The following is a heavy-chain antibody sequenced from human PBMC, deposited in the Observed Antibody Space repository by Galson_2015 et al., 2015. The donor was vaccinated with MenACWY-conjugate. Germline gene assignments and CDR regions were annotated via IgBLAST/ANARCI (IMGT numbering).Heavy chain of an antibody. J-gene: IGHJ2*01. V-gene: IGHV3-11*05. CDR3: ARERHVGGAKFLDI. CDR2: IRKSDYT. CDR1: GFPFSDFY. Sequence: SLRLSCAASGFPFSDFYMTWIRQAPGKGPEWTSSIRKSDYTGYADSVKGRFIISRDNSKNSVFLQMTSLRVEDTAVYYCARERHVGGAKFLDIWGRGTLVTVSS. D-gene: IGHD2-21*01.